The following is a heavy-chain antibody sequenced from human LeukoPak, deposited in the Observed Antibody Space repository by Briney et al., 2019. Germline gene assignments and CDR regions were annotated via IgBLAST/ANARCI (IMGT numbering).Heavy chain of an antibody. Sequence: KSSETLSLTCTVSGGSISSYYWSWIRQPPGKGLEWIGCIYYSGSTNYNPSFKSRVTISVDTSKNQFSLKLSSVTAADTAVYYCAREGYGDYGTSNYYYYYMDVWGKGTTVTVSS. J-gene: IGHJ6*03. CDR1: GGSISSYY. CDR3: AREGYGDYGTSNYYYYYMDV. CDR2: IYYSGST. V-gene: IGHV4-59*01. D-gene: IGHD4-17*01.